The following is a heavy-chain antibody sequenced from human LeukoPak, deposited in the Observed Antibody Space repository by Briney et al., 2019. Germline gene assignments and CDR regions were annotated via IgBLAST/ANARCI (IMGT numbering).Heavy chain of an antibody. CDR3: AREDYGMDV. CDR1: GYTFINYG. V-gene: IGHV1-18*01. Sequence: AAVKVSCKASGYTFINYGIRGVGQAPGQGLEWMGWISAYNGNTNYAQKLKDRVTMTTDTSTSTDYIGLRSLRSDETAVYYCAREDYGMDVWGQGTTVTVSS. J-gene: IGHJ6*02. CDR2: ISAYNGNT.